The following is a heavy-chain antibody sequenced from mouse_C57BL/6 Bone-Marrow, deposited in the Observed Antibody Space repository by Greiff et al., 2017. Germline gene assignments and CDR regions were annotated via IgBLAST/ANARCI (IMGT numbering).Heavy chain of an antibody. V-gene: IGHV1-39*01. CDR3: ARGYDYDYARDY. Sequence: VQLKESGPELVKPGASVKISCKASGYSFTDYNMNWVKQSNGKSLEWIGVINPNYGTTSYNQKFKGKATLTVDQSSSTADMQLNSLTSEDSAVYYCARGYDYDYARDYWGQGTSVTVSS. CDR2: INPNYGTT. CDR1: GYSFTDYN. J-gene: IGHJ4*01. D-gene: IGHD2-4*01.